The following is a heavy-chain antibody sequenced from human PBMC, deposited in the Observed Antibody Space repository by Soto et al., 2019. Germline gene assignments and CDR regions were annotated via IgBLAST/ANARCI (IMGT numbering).Heavy chain of an antibody. Sequence: PGESLRLSCAASGFPFSSYSMNWVSQAPGKGLEWVSSISSSRSYIYYADSVKGRFTISREDAKNSLYLQMNSLRAEDTAVYYCARDIAAARDYYCYDYGMGGLGQGTTVTVAS. CDR1: GFPFSSYS. CDR2: ISSSRSYI. J-gene: IGHJ6*02. V-gene: IGHV3-21*01. CDR3: ARDIAAARDYYCYDYGMGG. D-gene: IGHD6-13*01.